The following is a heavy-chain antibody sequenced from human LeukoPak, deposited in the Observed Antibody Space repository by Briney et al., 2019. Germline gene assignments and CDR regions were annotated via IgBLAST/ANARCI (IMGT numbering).Heavy chain of an antibody. V-gene: IGHV4-31*03. Sequence: PSQTLSLTCTVSGGSISSGGYSWSWIRQHPGKGLEWIGYIYYSGSTYYNPSLKSRVTISVDTSKNQFSLKLSSVTAADTAVYYCARGQQLINWFDPWGQGTLVTVSS. CDR3: ARGQQLINWFDP. D-gene: IGHD6-13*01. CDR2: IYYSGST. CDR1: GGSISSGGYS. J-gene: IGHJ5*02.